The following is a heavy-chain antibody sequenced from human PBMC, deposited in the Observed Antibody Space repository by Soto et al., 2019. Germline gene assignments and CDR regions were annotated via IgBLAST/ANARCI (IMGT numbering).Heavy chain of an antibody. J-gene: IGHJ4*02. CDR1: GYTFTSYG. CDR2: INPNSGGT. D-gene: IGHD3-22*01. CDR3: ARDLGPQYYYDSSGYFDY. Sequence: GASVKVSCKASGYTFTSYGISWVRQAPGQGLEWMGWINPNSGGTNYAQKFQGWVTMTRDTSISTAYMELRRLRSDDTAVYYCARDLGPQYYYDSSGYFDYWGQGTLVTV. V-gene: IGHV1-2*04.